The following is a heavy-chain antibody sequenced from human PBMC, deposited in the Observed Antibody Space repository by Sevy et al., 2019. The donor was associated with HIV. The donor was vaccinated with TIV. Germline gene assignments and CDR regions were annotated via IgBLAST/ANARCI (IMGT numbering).Heavy chain of an antibody. V-gene: IGHV4-34*01. CDR1: GXSFSGYY. D-gene: IGHD6-13*01. J-gene: IGHJ4*02. Sequence: SETLSLTCAVYGXSFSGYYWSWIRQPPGKGLEWXXEINHSGSTNYNPSLKSRVTISVDTSKNQFSLKLSSVTAADTAVYYCARRAIAAXXSDXWGQGTLVAVSS. CDR3: ARRAIAAXXSDX. CDR2: INHSGST.